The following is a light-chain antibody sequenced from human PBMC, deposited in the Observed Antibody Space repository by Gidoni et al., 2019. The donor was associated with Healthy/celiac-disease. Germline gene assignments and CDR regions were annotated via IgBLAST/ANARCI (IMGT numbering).Light chain of an antibody. V-gene: IGLV2-11*01. CDR2: DVS. Sequence: SALTQPRSVSGSPGQSVTISCTGTSSDVGVYNYVSWYQQHPGKAPKLMIYDVSKRPSGVPDRFSGSKSGNTASLTISGLQAEDEADYYCCSYAGSVVFGGGTKLTVL. J-gene: IGLJ2*01. CDR3: CSYAGSVV. CDR1: SSDVGVYNY.